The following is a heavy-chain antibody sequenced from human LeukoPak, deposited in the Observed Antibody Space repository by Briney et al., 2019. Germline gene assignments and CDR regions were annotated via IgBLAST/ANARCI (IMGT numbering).Heavy chain of an antibody. CDR3: AKHGYDSSGYYSGAFDI. CDR1: GFTFSSYG. Sequence: PGRSLRLSCAASGFTFSSYGMHWVRQAPGKGLEWVAVISYDGSNKYYADSVKGRFTISRDNSKNTLYLQMNSLRAEDTAVYYCAKHGYDSSGYYSGAFDIWGQGTMATVSS. V-gene: IGHV3-30*18. J-gene: IGHJ3*02. D-gene: IGHD3-22*01. CDR2: ISYDGSNK.